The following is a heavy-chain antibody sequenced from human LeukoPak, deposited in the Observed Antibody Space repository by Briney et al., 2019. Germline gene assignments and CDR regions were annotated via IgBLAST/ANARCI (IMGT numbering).Heavy chain of an antibody. V-gene: IGHV1-46*03. CDR2: INPSDGST. Sequence: ASVKVSCKASGYTFTSYYMHWVRQAPGQGLEWMGIINPSDGSTSYAQKFQGRVTMTRDTSTSTVYMKLSSQRSEDTSVYYSARMYVDAFDIWGQGTMVTVSS. D-gene: IGHD2-8*01. CDR3: ARMYVDAFDI. J-gene: IGHJ3*02. CDR1: GYTFTSYY.